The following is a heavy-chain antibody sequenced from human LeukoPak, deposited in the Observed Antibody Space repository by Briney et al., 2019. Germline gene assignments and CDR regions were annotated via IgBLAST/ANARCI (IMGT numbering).Heavy chain of an antibody. CDR2: LPPDELGI. Sequence: QAGGSLRLFCAASGFTFSNYWMSWVRQAPGMGLVWVSRLPPDELGIIYADSVKGRFTVSRDNAKNTVYLQMNNLRVDDTAMYYCVGTIASRGSEYWGQGALVTVSS. J-gene: IGHJ4*02. V-gene: IGHV3-74*01. D-gene: IGHD6-6*01. CDR1: GFTFSNYW. CDR3: VGTIASRGSEY.